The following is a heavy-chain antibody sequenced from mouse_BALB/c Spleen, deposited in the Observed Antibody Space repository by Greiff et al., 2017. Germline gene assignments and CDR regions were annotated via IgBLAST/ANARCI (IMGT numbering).Heavy chain of an antibody. D-gene: IGHD2-14*01. CDR2: IDTSDSYT. J-gene: IGHJ2*01. Sequence: VQLQQPGAELVMPGASVKMSCKASGYTFTDYWMHWVKQRPGQGLEWIGAIDTSDSYTSYNQKFKGKATLTVDESSSTAYMQLSSLTSEDSAVYYCARKGYYRYDGLDYWGQGTTLTVSS. CDR3: ARKGYYRYDGLDY. CDR1: GYTFTDYW. V-gene: IGHV1-69*01.